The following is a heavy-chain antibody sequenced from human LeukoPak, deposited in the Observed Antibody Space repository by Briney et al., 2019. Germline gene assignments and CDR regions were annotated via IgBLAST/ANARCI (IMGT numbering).Heavy chain of an antibody. Sequence: GGSLRLFCAASGCTFSSYAMSWVRQAPGKGLEWVSAISGSGGSTYYADSVKGRFTISRDNSKNTLYLQMNSLRAEDTAVYYCAKVETWIQLWPHFDYWGQGTLVTVSS. CDR3: AKVETWIQLWPHFDY. CDR2: ISGSGGST. CDR1: GCTFSSYA. J-gene: IGHJ4*02. D-gene: IGHD5-18*01. V-gene: IGHV3-23*01.